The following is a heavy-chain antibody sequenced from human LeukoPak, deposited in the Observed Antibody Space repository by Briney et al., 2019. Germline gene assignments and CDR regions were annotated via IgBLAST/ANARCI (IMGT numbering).Heavy chain of an antibody. D-gene: IGHD6-13*01. Sequence: KPSETLSLTCAVYGGSFSGYYWSWIRQPPGKGLEWIGEINHSGSTNYNPSLKSRVTISVDTSKNQFSLKLSSVTAADTAVYYCARHGSSWYYFDYWGQGTLVTVSS. CDR1: GGSFSGYY. CDR3: ARHGSSWYYFDY. CDR2: INHSGST. J-gene: IGHJ4*02. V-gene: IGHV4-34*01.